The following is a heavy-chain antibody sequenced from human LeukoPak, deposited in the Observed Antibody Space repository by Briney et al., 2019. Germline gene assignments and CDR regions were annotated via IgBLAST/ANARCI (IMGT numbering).Heavy chain of an antibody. Sequence: PSETLSLXCTVSGGSISSYYWSWIRQPPGKGLEWIGYIYYSGSTNYNPSLKSRVTISVDTSKNQFSLKLSSVTAADTAVYYCARSPYSNYYYYYMDVWGKGTTVTVSS. J-gene: IGHJ6*03. V-gene: IGHV4-59*08. CDR3: ARSPYSNYYYYYMDV. CDR2: IYYSGST. D-gene: IGHD4-11*01. CDR1: GGSISSYY.